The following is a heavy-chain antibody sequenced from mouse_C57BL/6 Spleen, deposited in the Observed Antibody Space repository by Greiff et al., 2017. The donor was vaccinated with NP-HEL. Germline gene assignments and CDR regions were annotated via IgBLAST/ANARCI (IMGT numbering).Heavy chain of an antibody. CDR2: ISSGGSYT. V-gene: IGHV5-6*01. CDR3: SRLSYYYGSRGGYAMDY. Sequence: EVQGVESGGDLVKPGGSLKLSCAASGFTFSSYGMSWVRQTPDKRLEWVATISSGGSYTYYPDSVKGRFTISRDNAKNTLYLQMSSLKSEDTGMYYCSRLSYYYGSRGGYAMDYWGQGTSVTVSS. D-gene: IGHD1-1*01. CDR1: GFTFSSYG. J-gene: IGHJ4*01.